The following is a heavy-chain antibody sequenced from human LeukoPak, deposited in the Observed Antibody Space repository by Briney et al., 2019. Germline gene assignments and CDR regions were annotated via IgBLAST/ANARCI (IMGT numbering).Heavy chain of an antibody. CDR2: IYTSGST. Sequence: SETLSLTCTVSGGSISSYYWSWIRQPAGKGLEWIGRIYTSGSTNYNPSLKSLVTMSVDTSKNQFSLKLSSVTAADTAVYYCARGRYVTTRGGAAAGFLDYWGQGTLVTVST. J-gene: IGHJ4*02. CDR3: ARGRYVTTRGGAAAGFLDY. CDR1: GGSISSYY. V-gene: IGHV4-4*07. D-gene: IGHD6-13*01.